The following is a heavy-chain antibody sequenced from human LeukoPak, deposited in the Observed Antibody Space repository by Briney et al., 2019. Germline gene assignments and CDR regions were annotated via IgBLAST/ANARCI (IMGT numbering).Heavy chain of an antibody. CDR1: GGSISSGDYY. CDR3: ARLHIDCSSTSCYRRYYYYMDV. Sequence: SETLSLTCTVSGGSISSGDYYWSWIRQPPGKGLEWIGYIYYSGSTYYNPSLKSRVTISVDTSKNQFSLKLSSVTAADTAVYYCARLHIDCSSTSCYRRYYYYMDVWGKGTTVTVSS. J-gene: IGHJ6*03. D-gene: IGHD2-2*01. CDR2: IYYSGST. V-gene: IGHV4-30-4*01.